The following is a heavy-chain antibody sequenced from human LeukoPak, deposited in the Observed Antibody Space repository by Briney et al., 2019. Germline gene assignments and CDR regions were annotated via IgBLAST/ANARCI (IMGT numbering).Heavy chain of an antibody. V-gene: IGHV4-61*01. Sequence: PSETLSLTCTVSGDSVSSGSYYWSWIRQPPGKGLEWIGYIYYSGSTNYNPSLKSRVTISVDTSKNQFSLKLSSVTAADTAVYYCARMARERSPGYDFWSGYYTANNWFDPWGQGTLVTVSS. D-gene: IGHD3-3*01. CDR3: ARMARERSPGYDFWSGYYTANNWFDP. J-gene: IGHJ5*02. CDR1: GDSVSSGSYY. CDR2: IYYSGST.